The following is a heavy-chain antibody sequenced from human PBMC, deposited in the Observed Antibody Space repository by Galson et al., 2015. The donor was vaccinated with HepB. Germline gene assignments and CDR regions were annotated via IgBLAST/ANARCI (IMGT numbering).Heavy chain of an antibody. CDR2: INPDSGGT. Sequence: SVKVSCKASGYTFTGYYMHWVRQAPGQGLQWIGRINPDSGGTNYAQNFQGRVTMTRDTSISTAYMELSRLISDDTAVYYCAREVVTYCGGDCSDAFDIWGQGTMVTVSS. J-gene: IGHJ3*02. D-gene: IGHD2-21*02. CDR1: GYTFTGYY. CDR3: AREVVTYCGGDCSDAFDI. V-gene: IGHV1-2*06.